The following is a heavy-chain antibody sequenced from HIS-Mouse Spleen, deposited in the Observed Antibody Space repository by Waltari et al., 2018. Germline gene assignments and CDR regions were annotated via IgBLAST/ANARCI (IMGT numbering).Heavy chain of an antibody. J-gene: IGHJ3*02. CDR1: GYTFTYRY. CDR2: ITPFNGNT. D-gene: IGHD6-6*01. CDR3: ASGGEYSSSSGDDAFDI. Sequence: QMQLVQSGAEVKKTGSSVKVSCKASGYTFTYRYLHWVRQAPGQALEWMGWITPFNGNTNYAQKFQDRVTITRDRSMSTAYMELSSLRSEDTAMYYCASGGEYSSSSGDDAFDIWGQGTMVTVSS. V-gene: IGHV1-45*02.